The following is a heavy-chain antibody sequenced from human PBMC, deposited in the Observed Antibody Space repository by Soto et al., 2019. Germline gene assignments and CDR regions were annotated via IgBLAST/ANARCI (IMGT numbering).Heavy chain of an antibody. V-gene: IGHV3-49*03. Sequence: GGSLRLSCTASGFTFGDYAMSWFRQAPGKGRGWVGFIRSKAYGGTTEYAASVKGRFTISRDDSKSIAYLQMNSLKTEDTAVYYCTRDPIYYYDSSGLTFFDYWGQGTLVTVSS. CDR2: IRSKAYGGTT. J-gene: IGHJ4*02. CDR3: TRDPIYYYDSSGLTFFDY. D-gene: IGHD3-22*01. CDR1: GFTFGDYA.